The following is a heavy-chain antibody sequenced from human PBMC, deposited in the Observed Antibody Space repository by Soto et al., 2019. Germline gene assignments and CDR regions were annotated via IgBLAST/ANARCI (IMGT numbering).Heavy chain of an antibody. CDR3: ARLEGSGSYYHRHFDY. J-gene: IGHJ4*02. CDR1: GGSISSYY. Sequence: QVQLQESGPGLVKPSETLSLTCTVSGGSISSYYWSWIRQPPGKGLEWIGYIYYSGSTNYNPSLTRRVTISVDTSKNQFSLKVSSVTAADTAVYYCARLEGSGSYYHRHFDYWGQGTLVTVSS. CDR2: IYYSGST. V-gene: IGHV4-59*08. D-gene: IGHD3-10*01.